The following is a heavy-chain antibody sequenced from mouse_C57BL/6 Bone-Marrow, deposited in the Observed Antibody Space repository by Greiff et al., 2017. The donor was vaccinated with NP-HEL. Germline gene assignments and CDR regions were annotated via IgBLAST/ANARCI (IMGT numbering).Heavy chain of an antibody. CDR2: IYPGDGDT. J-gene: IGHJ4*01. CDR3: ARGDYGSSRFGYAMDY. Sequence: QVQLQQSGAELVKPGASVKISCKASGYAFSSYWMNWVKARPGKGLEWIGQIYPGDGDTEYNGKFKGKATLTADKSSSTAYMQVSSLTSEDSAVYFCARGDYGSSRFGYAMDYWGQGTSVTVSS. D-gene: IGHD1-1*01. CDR1: GYAFSSYW. V-gene: IGHV1-80*01.